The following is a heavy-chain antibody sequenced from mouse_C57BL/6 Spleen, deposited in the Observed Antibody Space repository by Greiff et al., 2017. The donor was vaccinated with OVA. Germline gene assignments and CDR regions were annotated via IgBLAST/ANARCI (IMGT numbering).Heavy chain of an antibody. CDR3: ACAGSYYYGSSHYFDY. D-gene: IGHD1-1*01. CDR2: ISGGGSYT. CDR1: GFTFSSYA. V-gene: IGHV5-4*03. Sequence: DVKLVESGGGLVKPGGSLKLSCAASGFTFSSYALSWVRQTPEKRLEWVATISGGGSYTYYPDNVKGRFPISRDNAKNKLYLQMSHLKSEDTAMYYCACAGSYYYGSSHYFDYWGQGTTLTVSS. J-gene: IGHJ2*01.